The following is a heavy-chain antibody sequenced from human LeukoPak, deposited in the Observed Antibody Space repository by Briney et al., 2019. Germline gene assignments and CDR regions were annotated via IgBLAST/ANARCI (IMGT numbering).Heavy chain of an antibody. CDR3: ASLYGDYVSYFDY. CDR1: GGFISSYH. V-gene: IGHV4-59*08. D-gene: IGHD4-17*01. J-gene: IGHJ4*02. CDR2: IYYSGST. Sequence: SETLSLTCTVTGGFISSYHWSWIRQPPGKGLEWIGYIYYSGSTNYNPSLQSRVTIPVDTPKSQVSLKLRSVTAADTADFYCASLYGDYVSYFDYWGQGTLVTVSS.